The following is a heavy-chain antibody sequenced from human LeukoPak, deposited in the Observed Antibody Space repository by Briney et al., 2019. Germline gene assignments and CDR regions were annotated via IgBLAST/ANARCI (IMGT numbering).Heavy chain of an antibody. CDR1: GFTFSNYA. D-gene: IGHD3-9*01. CDR3: AKWGDYDILSGYYDSGY. J-gene: IGHJ4*02. CDR2: IVGSGGST. Sequence: GGSLRLSCAASGFTFSNYAMSWVRQAPGKGLEWVSAIVGSGGSTYYAASVKGRFTISRDNPKNTLYLQMNSLRAEDTAVYYCAKWGDYDILSGYYDSGYWGQGTLVTVSS. V-gene: IGHV3-23*01.